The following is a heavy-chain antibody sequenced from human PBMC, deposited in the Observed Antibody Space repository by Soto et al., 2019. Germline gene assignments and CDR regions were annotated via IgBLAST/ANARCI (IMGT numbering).Heavy chain of an antibody. CDR1: GDAIYIGGYY. V-gene: IGHV4-31*03. D-gene: IGHD2-2*01. Sequence: PSETLSLTCTVSGDAIYIGGYYWTWIRQHPGKGLEWIGYIYHTGKTYYNPSLESRVTMSVDTSKNQFSLKLASVTAADTAVYYCAGDGSSTASWIDPWGQGTLVTVSS. CDR3: AGDGSSTASWIDP. J-gene: IGHJ5*02. CDR2: IYHTGKT.